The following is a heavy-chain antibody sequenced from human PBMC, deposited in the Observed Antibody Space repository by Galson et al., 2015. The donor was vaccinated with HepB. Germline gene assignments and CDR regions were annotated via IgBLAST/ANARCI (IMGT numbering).Heavy chain of an antibody. J-gene: IGHJ6*03. CDR2: IIPILGIT. V-gene: IGHV1-69*04. CDR3: ARVRKGNYSYYYMDV. Sequence: SVKVSCKASGDTFSSYAISWVRQAPGQGLEWMGRIIPILGITKYAQKFQGRATITADDSTSTAFMELSSLRSEDTAVYYCARVRKGNYSYYYMDVWGKGTTVTVSS. CDR1: GDTFSSYA.